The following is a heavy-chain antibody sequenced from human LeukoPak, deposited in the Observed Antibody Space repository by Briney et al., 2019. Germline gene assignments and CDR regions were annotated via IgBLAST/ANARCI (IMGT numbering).Heavy chain of an antibody. J-gene: IGHJ4*02. Sequence: ASVKVSXKASGYTFTSYDINWMRQATGQGLEWMGWMNPNSGNTGYAQKFQGRVTMTRNTSISTAYMELSSLRSEDTAVYYCARGRARRYNWNYNFDYWGQGTLVTVSS. CDR1: GYTFTSYD. D-gene: IGHD1-7*01. CDR3: ARGRARRYNWNYNFDY. CDR2: MNPNSGNT. V-gene: IGHV1-8*01.